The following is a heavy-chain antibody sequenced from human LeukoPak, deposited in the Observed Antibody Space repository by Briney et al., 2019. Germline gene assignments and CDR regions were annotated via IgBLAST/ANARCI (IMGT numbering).Heavy chain of an antibody. CDR2: IYYSGST. Sequence: PSETLSLTCSVSGVSVSSGSYHWSWIRQPPGKGLEWIGNIYYSGSTNYNPSLESRVTISLDTSKKQFSLKVISVTAADTAVYYCVRENYFDYWGQGILVTVSS. V-gene: IGHV4-61*01. CDR3: VRENYFDY. J-gene: IGHJ4*02. CDR1: GVSVSSGSYH.